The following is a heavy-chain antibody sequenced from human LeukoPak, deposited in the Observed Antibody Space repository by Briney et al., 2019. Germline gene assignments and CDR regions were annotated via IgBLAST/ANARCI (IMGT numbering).Heavy chain of an antibody. D-gene: IGHD5-12*01. J-gene: IGHJ4*02. CDR1: GFTFFTYS. V-gene: IGHV3-30*18. CDR2: SSFDENNK. Sequence: GMSLRLSCAASGFTFFTYSMHWVRQAPGRGLEWLAVSSFDENNKYYADSVRGRFTISRDNSKNTVYLQMDSLRPEDTAIYYCAKDSYGGYNDFGIDSWGQGTLVSVSS. CDR3: AKDSYGGYNDFGIDS.